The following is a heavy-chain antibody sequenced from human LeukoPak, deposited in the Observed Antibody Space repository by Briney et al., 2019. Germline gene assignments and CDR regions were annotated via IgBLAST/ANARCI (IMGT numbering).Heavy chain of an antibody. D-gene: IGHD3-9*01. CDR2: ISAYNGNT. J-gene: IGHJ6*02. CDR3: ARDRPYYDILTGPPYGMDV. CDR1: GYTFTSYG. V-gene: IGHV1-18*01. Sequence: VKVSCKASGYTFTSYGISWVRQAPGQGLEWMGWISAYNGNTNYAQKLQGRVTMTTDTSTSTAYMELRSLRSDDTAVYYCARDRPYYDILTGPPYGMDVWGQGTTVTVSS.